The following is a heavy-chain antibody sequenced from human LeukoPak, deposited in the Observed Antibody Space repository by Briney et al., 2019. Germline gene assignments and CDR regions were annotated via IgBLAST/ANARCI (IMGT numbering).Heavy chain of an antibody. CDR3: AKDRANYYGSGSYYEYYFDY. J-gene: IGHJ4*02. V-gene: IGHV3-30*02. D-gene: IGHD3-10*01. CDR1: GFTFSSYG. Sequence: GGSLRLSCAASGFTFSSYGMHWVRQAPGKGLEWVAFIRYDGSNKYYADSVKGRFTISRDNSKNTLYLQMNSLRAEDTAVYYCAKDRANYYGSGSYYEYYFDYWGQGTLVTVSS. CDR2: IRYDGSNK.